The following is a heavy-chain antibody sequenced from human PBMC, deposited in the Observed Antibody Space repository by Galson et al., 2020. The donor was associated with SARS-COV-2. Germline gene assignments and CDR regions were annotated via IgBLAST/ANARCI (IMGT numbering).Heavy chain of an antibody. CDR1: GGSISSRESY. CDR3: ARVIGVREGFDL. J-gene: IGHJ4*02. V-gene: IGHV4-30-4*01. CDR2: IYYTGTT. Sequence: SETLSLTCTVSGGSISSRESYWSWVRQSLGKGLEWIGYIYYTGTTYYSPSLKSRLTISIDTSKHQFSLNVRSVTAADTAFYYCARVIGVREGFDLWGQGTLVTVSS. D-gene: IGHD3-10*01.